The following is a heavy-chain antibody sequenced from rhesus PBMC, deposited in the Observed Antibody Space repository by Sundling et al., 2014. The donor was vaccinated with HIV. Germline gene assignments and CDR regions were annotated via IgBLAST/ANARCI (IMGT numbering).Heavy chain of an antibody. CDR1: GGSINISNW. CDR3: SREGMYDKDDYGYYFTDF. Sequence: VQLQESGPAVVKPSETLSLTCAVSGGSINISNWWNWIRQSPGKGLEWIGRIYGSGGTTEYSPFLKSRVTISKDTSKNQFSLNLRSVTAADTAVYYCSREGMYDKDDYGYYFTDFWGQGVLVTVSS. V-gene: IGHV4-93*01. J-gene: IGHJ4*01. D-gene: IGHD3-9*01. CDR2: IYGSGGTT.